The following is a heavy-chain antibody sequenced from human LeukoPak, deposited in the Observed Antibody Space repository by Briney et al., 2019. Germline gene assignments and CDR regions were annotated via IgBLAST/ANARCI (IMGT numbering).Heavy chain of an antibody. CDR2: ISYDGSNK. CDR3: AKDHTQDTAMVPVDY. D-gene: IGHD5-18*01. CDR1: GFTFSSYG. J-gene: IGHJ4*02. V-gene: IGHV3-30*18. Sequence: PGGSLRLSCAASGFTFSSYGMHWVRQAPGKGLDWVAVISYDGSNKYYADSVKGRFTISRDNSKNTLYLQMNSLRAEDTAVYYCAKDHTQDTAMVPVDYWGQGTLVTVSS.